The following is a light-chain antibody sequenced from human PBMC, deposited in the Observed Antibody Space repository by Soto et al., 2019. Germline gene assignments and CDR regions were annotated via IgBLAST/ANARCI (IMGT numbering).Light chain of an antibody. V-gene: IGKV1-17*01. CDR3: LQHNSYPRT. J-gene: IGKJ1*01. Sequence: NRLIYAASSLESGVPSRFRGRGSGTEFTLTISSLQPEDFATYYCLQHNSYPRTVAQGTKVDIK. CDR2: AAS.